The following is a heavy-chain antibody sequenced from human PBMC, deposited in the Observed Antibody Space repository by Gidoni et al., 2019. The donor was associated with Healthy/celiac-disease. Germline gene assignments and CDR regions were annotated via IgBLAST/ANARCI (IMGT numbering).Heavy chain of an antibody. Sequence: EVELVESGGGLVKHGGSLRLSCAASGFTFSSYSMNWVRQAPGKGLEWVSSISSSSSYIYYADSVKGRFTISRDNAKNSLYLQMNSLRAEDTAVYYCARWGVVGYSYGSGYLGQGTLVTVSS. CDR3: ARWGVVGYSYGSGY. V-gene: IGHV3-21*01. CDR2: ISSSSSYI. D-gene: IGHD5-18*01. CDR1: GFTFSSYS. J-gene: IGHJ4*02.